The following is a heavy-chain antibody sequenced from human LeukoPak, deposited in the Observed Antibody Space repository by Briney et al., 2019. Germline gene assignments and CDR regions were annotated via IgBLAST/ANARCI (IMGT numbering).Heavy chain of an antibody. D-gene: IGHD6-13*01. J-gene: IGHJ4*02. CDR2: ISSTGSTI. CDR3: ARGRRLAAAGGTFADY. Sequence: PGGSLRLSCAASGFTFSSYEMNWVRQAPGKGLEWVSYISSTGSTIYYADSVKGRFTISRDNTKNSLYLQMNSLRAEDTALYYCARGRRLAAAGGTFADYWGQGTLVTVSS. CDR1: GFTFSSYE. V-gene: IGHV3-48*03.